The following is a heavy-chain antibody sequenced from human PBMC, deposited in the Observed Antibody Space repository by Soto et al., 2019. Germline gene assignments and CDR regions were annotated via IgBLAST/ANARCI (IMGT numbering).Heavy chain of an antibody. V-gene: IGHV3-23*01. CDR3: AKERANKTAFDY. J-gene: IGHJ4*02. CDR2: ITDNGGST. Sequence: GGSLRLSCAASGFTFSIDGMSLVRQAPGKGLEWVPLITDNGGSTYYADSVKGRFTISRDNTKNTLFLQMNSLRAEDTAVYYCAKERANKTAFDYWGQGALVTVSS. CDR1: GFTFSIDG.